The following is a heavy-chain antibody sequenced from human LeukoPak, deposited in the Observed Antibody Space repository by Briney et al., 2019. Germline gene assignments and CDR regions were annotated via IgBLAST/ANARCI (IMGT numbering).Heavy chain of an antibody. Sequence: PSETLSLTCAVSGGSIGSSNWWSWVRQPPGKGLEWIGSIYYSGSTYYNPSLKSRVTISVDTSKNQFSLKLSSVTAADTAVYYCARQGARGSGWYFLSRGSGGSHGYWGQGTLVTVSS. J-gene: IGHJ4*02. CDR1: GGSIGSSNW. CDR2: IYYSGST. CDR3: ARQGARGSGWYFLSRGSGGSHGY. D-gene: IGHD6-19*01. V-gene: IGHV4-39*01.